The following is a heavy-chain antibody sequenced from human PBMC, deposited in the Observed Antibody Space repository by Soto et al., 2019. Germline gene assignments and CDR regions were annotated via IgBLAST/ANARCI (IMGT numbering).Heavy chain of an antibody. Sequence: EVQLLESGGGLVQPGGSLRLSCAASGFTFSSYAMSWVRQAPGKALEWVSAISGSGGSTYYADSVKGRFTISRDNSKNTLYLQMNSLRAEDTAVYYFAKISSSWYRGYFDLWGRVTLVTVSS. CDR2: ISGSGGST. CDR3: AKISSSWYRGYFDL. CDR1: GFTFSSYA. J-gene: IGHJ2*01. V-gene: IGHV3-23*01. D-gene: IGHD6-13*01.